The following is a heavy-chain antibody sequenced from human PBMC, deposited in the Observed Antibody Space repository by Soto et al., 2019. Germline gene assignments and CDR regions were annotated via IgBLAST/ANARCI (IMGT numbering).Heavy chain of an antibody. CDR2: IFYSGST. D-gene: IGHD4-17*01. V-gene: IGHV4-4*02. Sequence: SEPLSLTCAVSGGSLRSSNWWRWVRQPQGKALEWLGEIFYSGSTKYNPSLNSRVTISADQSKNHLSLRLSSVTAAETAVYYCVHHGGDPHYHDFWGQGILVTVSS. CDR1: GGSLRSSNW. CDR3: VHHGGDPHYHDF. J-gene: IGHJ4*01.